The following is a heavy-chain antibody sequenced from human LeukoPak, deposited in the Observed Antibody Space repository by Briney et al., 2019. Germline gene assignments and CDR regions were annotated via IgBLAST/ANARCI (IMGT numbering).Heavy chain of an antibody. V-gene: IGHV4-28*01. Sequence: SETLSLTCAVSGYSISSNNWWGWIRQPPGKGLEWIGYIYYSGYTYYNPSLKSRVTMSVDTSKNQFSLKLSSVTAVDTAAYYCARTYSGYDSYYYYGMDVWGQGTTVTVSS. CDR1: GYSISSNNW. J-gene: IGHJ6*02. CDR2: IYYSGYT. D-gene: IGHD5-12*01. CDR3: ARTYSGYDSYYYYGMDV.